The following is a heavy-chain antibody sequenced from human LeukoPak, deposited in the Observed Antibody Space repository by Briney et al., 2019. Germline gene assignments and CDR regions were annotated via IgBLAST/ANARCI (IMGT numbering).Heavy chain of an antibody. CDR2: ISGDGGST. J-gene: IGHJ4*02. CDR3: AKVDTAMVLFDY. Sequence: PEGSLRLSCAASGFTFDDYAMHWVRQAPGKGLEWVSLISGDGGSTYYADSVKGRFTISRGNSKNSLYLQMNSLRTEDTALYYCAKVDTAMVLFDYWGQGTLVTVSS. D-gene: IGHD5-18*01. V-gene: IGHV3-43*02. CDR1: GFTFDDYA.